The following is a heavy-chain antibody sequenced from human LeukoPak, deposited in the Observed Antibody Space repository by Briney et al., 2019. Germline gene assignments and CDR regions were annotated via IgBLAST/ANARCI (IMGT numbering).Heavy chain of an antibody. D-gene: IGHD3-22*01. CDR2: INTANGDT. J-gene: IGHJ4*02. CDR1: GYTLNNYG. V-gene: IGHV1-3*04. CDR3: ARVGYYDSSETDY. Sequence: ASVKVSCKASGYTLNNYGIHWVRQAPGQRLEWMGWINTANGDTKYSQKFQGSVAITRDISASTAYMELSSPRSEDTAVYYCARVGYYDSSETDYWGQGTLVTVSS.